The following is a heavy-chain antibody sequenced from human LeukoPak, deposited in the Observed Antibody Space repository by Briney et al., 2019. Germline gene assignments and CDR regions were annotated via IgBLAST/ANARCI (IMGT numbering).Heavy chain of an antibody. J-gene: IGHJ6*02. Sequence: GGSLRLSCVASGFTFSNYAMTWVRQAPGKGLEWVSTINRSGGGTFYAASVKGRFSISRDNSKTTIYLHMNSLRGEDTAIYYCVRDWGYDLWNSYSYGMDVWGQGTTVAVSS. CDR2: INRSGGGT. CDR1: GFTFSNYA. CDR3: VRDWGYDLWNSYSYGMDV. D-gene: IGHD3-3*01. V-gene: IGHV3-23*01.